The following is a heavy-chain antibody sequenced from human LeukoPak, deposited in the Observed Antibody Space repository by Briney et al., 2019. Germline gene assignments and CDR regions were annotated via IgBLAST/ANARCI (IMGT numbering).Heavy chain of an antibody. CDR2: ISGSGGST. D-gene: IGHD3-22*01. V-gene: IGHV3-23*01. J-gene: IGHJ4*02. Sequence: PGGSLRLSCAASGFTFSSYAMSWVRQAPGKGLEWVSAISGSGGSTYYADSVKGRFTISRDNSKNTLYLQMNSLRAEDTAVYYCAKAPTAGLFGHRYFDYWGQGTLVTVSS. CDR3: AKAPTAGLFGHRYFDY. CDR1: GFTFSSYA.